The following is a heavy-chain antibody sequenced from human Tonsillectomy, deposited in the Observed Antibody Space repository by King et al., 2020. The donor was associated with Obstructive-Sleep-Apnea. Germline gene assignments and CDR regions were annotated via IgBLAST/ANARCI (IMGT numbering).Heavy chain of an antibody. J-gene: IGHJ4*02. D-gene: IGHD3-10*01. Sequence: QLQESGPGLVKPSETLSLTCTVSGGSISNYYWSWIRQPPGKGLEWIGYVYYTGSTNYNPSLKSRVTISVDTSKEQFSLKLSSVIAADTAVYYCSRHYGSGRPYFDYWGQGPLVTVSS. CDR2: VYYTGST. V-gene: IGHV4-59*01. CDR1: GGSISNYY. CDR3: SRHYGSGRPYFDY.